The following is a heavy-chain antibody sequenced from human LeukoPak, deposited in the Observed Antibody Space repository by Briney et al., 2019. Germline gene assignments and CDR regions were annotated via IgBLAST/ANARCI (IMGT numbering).Heavy chain of an antibody. CDR1: GFIFSNYA. V-gene: IGHV3-7*01. CDR3: AREDGYCSGGNCYSYFDS. J-gene: IGHJ4*02. D-gene: IGHD2-15*01. CDR2: IKKTGSET. Sequence: GGSLRLSCAASGFIFSNYAMSWVRQAPGKGLEWVAYIKKTGSETYYVDSVKGRFTITRDNTRNSLFLQMYSLRAEDTAMYFCAREDGYCSGGNCYSYFDSWGQGTLVTVSS.